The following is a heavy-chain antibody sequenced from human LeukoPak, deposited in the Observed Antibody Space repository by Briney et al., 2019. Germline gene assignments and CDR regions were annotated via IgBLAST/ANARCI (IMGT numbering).Heavy chain of an antibody. J-gene: IGHJ4*02. CDR1: GGSFSGYY. CDR3: ARGSSGWYYFDY. V-gene: IGHV4-34*01. CDR2: INHSGST. Sequence: SETLPLTCAVYGGSFSGYYWSWIRQPPGKGLEWIGEINHSGSTNYNPSLKSRVTISVDTSKNQFSLKLSSVTAADTAVYYCARGSSGWYYFDYWGQGTLVTVSS. D-gene: IGHD6-19*01.